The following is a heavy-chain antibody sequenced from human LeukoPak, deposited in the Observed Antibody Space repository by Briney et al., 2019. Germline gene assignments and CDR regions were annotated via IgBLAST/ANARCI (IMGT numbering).Heavy chain of an antibody. D-gene: IGHD5-12*01. CDR2: MKQDGSEK. Sequence: GGSLRLSCAASGFTFSIHWMSWVRQAPGKGLEWVANMKQDGSEKYYVDSVKGRFTVSRDNAKNLLWLQMNSLRAEDTAVYYCTRDGYISSALDAFDLWGQGTKVTVSS. CDR3: TRDGYISSALDAFDL. V-gene: IGHV3-7*03. CDR1: GFTFSIHW. J-gene: IGHJ3*01.